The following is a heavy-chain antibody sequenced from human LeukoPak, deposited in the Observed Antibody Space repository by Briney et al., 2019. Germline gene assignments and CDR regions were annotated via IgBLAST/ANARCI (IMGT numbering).Heavy chain of an antibody. CDR2: ISGSGGST. V-gene: IGHV3-23*01. Sequence: PGGSLRLSCAASGFTFSSYAMSWVRQAPGKGLEWVSAISGSGGSTYYADSAEGRFTISRDNSKNTLFLQMNSLGAEDTAVYYCAKQATLKASFLVLYPIFDYWGQGTLVTVSS. J-gene: IGHJ4*02. CDR1: GFTFSSYA. CDR3: AKQATLKASFLVLYPIFDY. D-gene: IGHD6-13*01.